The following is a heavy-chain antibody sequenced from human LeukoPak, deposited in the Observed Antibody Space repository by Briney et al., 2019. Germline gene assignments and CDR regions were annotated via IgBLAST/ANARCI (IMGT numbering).Heavy chain of an antibody. CDR1: GGSFSCYY. CDR3: ARGRDIVATTNFDY. V-gene: IGHV4-34*01. D-gene: IGHD5-12*01. CDR2: INHSGST. Sequence: PSETLSLTCAVYGGSFSCYYWSWIRQPPGKGLEWIGEINHSGSTNYNPSLKSRVTISVDTSKNQFSLKLSSVTAADTAVYYCARGRDIVATTNFDYWGQGTLVTVSS. J-gene: IGHJ4*02.